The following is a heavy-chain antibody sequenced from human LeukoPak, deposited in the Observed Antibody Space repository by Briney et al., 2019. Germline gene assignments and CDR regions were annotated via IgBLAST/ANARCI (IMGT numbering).Heavy chain of an antibody. V-gene: IGHV4-34*01. CDR2: INHSGSS. CDR3: ARLRPAASPWFDP. CDR1: GGSFSGYY. J-gene: IGHJ5*02. D-gene: IGHD2-2*01. Sequence: SETLSLTCAVYGGSFSGYYWSWIRQPPGKGLGWIGEINHSGSSNYNPSLKSRVTISVDTSKNQFSLKLSSVTAADTAVYYCARLRPAASPWFDPWGQGTLVTVSS.